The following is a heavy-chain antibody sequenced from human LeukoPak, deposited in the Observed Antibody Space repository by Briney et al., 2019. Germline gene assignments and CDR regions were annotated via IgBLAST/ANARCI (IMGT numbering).Heavy chain of an antibody. V-gene: IGHV3-53*01. J-gene: IGHJ3*02. Sequence: GGSLRLSCAASGFTVSSNYMSWVRQAPGKGLEWVSVIYSGGSTYYADSVKGRFTISRDNSKNTLYLQMNSLRAEDTAVYYCASLYDILTGKDAFDIWGQGTMVTVSS. CDR1: GFTVSSNY. CDR3: ASLYDILTGKDAFDI. CDR2: IYSGGST. D-gene: IGHD3-9*01.